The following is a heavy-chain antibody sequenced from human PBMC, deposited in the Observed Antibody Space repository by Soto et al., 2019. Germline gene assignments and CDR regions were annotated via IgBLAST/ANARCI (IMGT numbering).Heavy chain of an antibody. CDR3: ARDSVGSGYD. Sequence: QVQLQESGPGLVKPSETLSLTCTVSGGSISSYYWSWIRQPPGKGLEWIGYIYYSGSTNYNPSHKSRVTITVDTSKNQFSLELRSVTAADTAVYYCARDSVGSGYDWGQGTLVTVSS. V-gene: IGHV4-59*01. D-gene: IGHD5-12*01. CDR1: GGSISSYY. J-gene: IGHJ4*02. CDR2: IYYSGST.